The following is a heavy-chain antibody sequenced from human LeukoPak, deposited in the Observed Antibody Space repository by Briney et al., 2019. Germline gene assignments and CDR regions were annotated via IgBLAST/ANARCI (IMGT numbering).Heavy chain of an antibody. CDR1: GGSISSYY. J-gene: IGHJ4*02. Sequence: SETLSLTCTVSGGSISSYYWSWIRQPAGKGLEWIGRIYTSGSTNYNPSLKSRVTMTVDTSKNQFSLKLSSVTAADTAVYYCARESPLVLRFLEWLFDYWGQGTLVTVSS. V-gene: IGHV4-4*07. CDR2: IYTSGST. D-gene: IGHD3-3*01. CDR3: ARESPLVLRFLEWLFDY.